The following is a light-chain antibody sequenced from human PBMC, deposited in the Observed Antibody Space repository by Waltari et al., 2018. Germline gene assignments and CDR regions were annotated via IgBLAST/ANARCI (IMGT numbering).Light chain of an antibody. CDR2: TTS. V-gene: IGKV1-39*01. CDR3: QQYNSFPYT. Sequence: DIQMTQSPSSLSASVGDRVTITCRASQTISNYLNWYQQKPGKAPKLLIYTTSTLQSGVPSRFSGSGSGTDFTLTISSLQPEDFATYYCQQYNSFPYTFGQGTKLEIQ. CDR1: QTISNY. J-gene: IGKJ2*01.